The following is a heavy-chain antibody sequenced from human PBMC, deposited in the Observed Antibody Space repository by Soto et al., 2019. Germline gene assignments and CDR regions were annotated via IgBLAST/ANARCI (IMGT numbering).Heavy chain of an antibody. CDR1: GFSFSDYS. J-gene: IGHJ4*02. Sequence: GGSLRLSCAASGFSFSDYSMNWVRQAPGKGLEWVSKITSSGATVHYADSVKGRFTISRDNGMSSLYLEMNSLRDEDTAVYYCARDLYSGSYSEAYWGQGTLVTV. CDR3: ARDLYSGSYSEAY. D-gene: IGHD1-26*01. V-gene: IGHV3-48*02. CDR2: ITSSGATV.